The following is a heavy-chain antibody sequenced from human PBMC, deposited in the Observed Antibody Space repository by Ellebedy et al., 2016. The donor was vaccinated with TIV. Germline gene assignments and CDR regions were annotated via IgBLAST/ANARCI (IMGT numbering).Heavy chain of an antibody. CDR3: ARSIAAVVDTLPNSFDI. Sequence: GESLKISCKASGYDFVNYWISWVRQRPGKGLEWMVRIDPSDYYTNYSPSFQGHVTISADRSINTAFLQWSSLEASDTAIYYCARSIAAVVDTLPNSFDIWGQGTMVAVSS. CDR1: GYDFVNYW. V-gene: IGHV5-10-1*01. J-gene: IGHJ3*02. D-gene: IGHD6-25*01. CDR2: IDPSDYYT.